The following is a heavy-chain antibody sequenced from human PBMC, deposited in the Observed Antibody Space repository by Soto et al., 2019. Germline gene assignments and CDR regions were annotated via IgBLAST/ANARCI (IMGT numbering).Heavy chain of an antibody. D-gene: IGHD2-21*02. V-gene: IGHV1-46*01. J-gene: IGHJ4*02. CDR1: GNTFTDYY. CDR2: VNPSGGHT. CDR3: ARGGHVVVVTAALDY. Sequence: QVQLMQSGAEVKKPGASVKVSCKASGNTFTDYYIHWVRQAPGQRLEWMLRVNPSGGHTTYVQHFLRRVTMTEDTATSSLYMELTSLTSDTTAVYYCARGGHVVVVTAALDYWGQGTLVTVSS.